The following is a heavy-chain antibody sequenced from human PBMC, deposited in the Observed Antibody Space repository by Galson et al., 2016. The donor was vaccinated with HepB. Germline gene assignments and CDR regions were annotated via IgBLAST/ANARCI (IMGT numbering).Heavy chain of an antibody. D-gene: IGHD3-9*01. Sequence: SLRLSCAASGFTFSSYGMHWVRQAPGKGLEWVALIWYDGTIEYYADSVKGRFTISRDNSKNTLYLQMNSLRVEDTAVYYCVREGTGNYDIPYYYGMDVWGQGTTVTVSS. V-gene: IGHV3-33*01. CDR1: GFTFSSYG. J-gene: IGHJ6*02. CDR2: IWYDGTIE. CDR3: VREGTGNYDIPYYYGMDV.